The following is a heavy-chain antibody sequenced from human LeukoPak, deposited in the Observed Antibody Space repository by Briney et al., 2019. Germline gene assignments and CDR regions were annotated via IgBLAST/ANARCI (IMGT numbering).Heavy chain of an antibody. CDR3: ARREPQGCSGTSCFAGPVGH. D-gene: IGHD2-2*01. CDR2: IKSDGSST. Sequence: PGGSLRLSCAASGFTFSNYWMHWVRQAPGKGLVWVSRIKSDGSSTNYADSVKGRFTISRDNGQNSLYLQMNSLRAEDTAVYYCARREPQGCSGTSCFAGPVGHWGQGTLVTVSS. CDR1: GFTFSNYW. V-gene: IGHV3-74*01. J-gene: IGHJ4*02.